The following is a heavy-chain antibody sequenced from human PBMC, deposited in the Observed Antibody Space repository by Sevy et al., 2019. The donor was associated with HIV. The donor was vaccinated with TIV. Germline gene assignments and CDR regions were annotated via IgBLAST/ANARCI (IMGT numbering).Heavy chain of an antibody. CDR3: AREPFRYYDSSGYYSWEYFQH. CDR1: GFTFSSYA. V-gene: IGHV3-30*04. D-gene: IGHD3-22*01. Sequence: GGSLRLSCAASGFTFSSYAMHWVRQAPGKGLEWVAVISYDGSNKYYADSVKGRFTISRDNFKNTLYLQMNSLRAEDTAVYYCAREPFRYYDSSGYYSWEYFQHWGQGTQVTVSS. J-gene: IGHJ1*01. CDR2: ISYDGSNK.